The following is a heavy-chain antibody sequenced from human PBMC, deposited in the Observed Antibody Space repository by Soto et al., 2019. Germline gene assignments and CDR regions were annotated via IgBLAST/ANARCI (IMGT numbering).Heavy chain of an antibody. J-gene: IGHJ6*02. CDR2: IVVGSGNT. CDR1: GFTFTSSA. V-gene: IGHV1-58*02. D-gene: IGHD2-2*01. CDR3: AAPVVPAASERYYYYGMDV. Sequence: ASVKVSCKASGFTFTSSAMQWVRQARGQRLEWIGWIVVGSGNTNYAQKFQERVTITRDMSTSTAYMELSSLRSEDTAVYYCAAPVVPAASERYYYYGMDVWGQGTTVTVSS.